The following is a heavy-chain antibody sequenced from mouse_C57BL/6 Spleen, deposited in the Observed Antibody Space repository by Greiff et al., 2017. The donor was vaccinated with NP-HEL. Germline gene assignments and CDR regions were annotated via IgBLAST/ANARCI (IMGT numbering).Heavy chain of an antibody. CDR3: ARKNYGSSR. CDR2: IDPSDSYT. CDR1: GYTFTSYW. Sequence: VQLQQPGAELVKPGASVKLSCKASGYTFTSYWMQWVKQRPGQGLEWIGEIDPSDSYTNYNQKFKGKATLTVDTSSSTAYMQLSSLTSEDSAVYYCARKNYGSSRWGQGTTLTVSS. J-gene: IGHJ2*01. D-gene: IGHD1-1*01. V-gene: IGHV1-50*01.